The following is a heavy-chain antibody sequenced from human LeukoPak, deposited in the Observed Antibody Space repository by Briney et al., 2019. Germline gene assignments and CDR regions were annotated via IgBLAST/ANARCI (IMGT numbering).Heavy chain of an antibody. CDR2: IIPILGIA. J-gene: IGHJ5*02. Sequence: SVKVSCKASGGTFSSYAISWGRQAPGQGLEWMGRIIPILGIANYAQKFQGRVTITADKSTSTAYMELSSLRSEDTAVYYCARAIDGRSGSPKEAFDPWGQGTLVTVSS. D-gene: IGHD3-22*01. CDR3: ARAIDGRSGSPKEAFDP. CDR1: GGTFSSYA. V-gene: IGHV1-69*04.